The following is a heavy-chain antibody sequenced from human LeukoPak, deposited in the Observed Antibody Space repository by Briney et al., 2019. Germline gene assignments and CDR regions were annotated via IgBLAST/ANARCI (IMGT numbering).Heavy chain of an antibody. D-gene: IGHD2-15*01. J-gene: IGHJ4*02. CDR2: INTDGVST. V-gene: IGHV3-74*01. Sequence: GGSLRLSCAASGFTFSSYWMHWVRQAPGKGLVWVSRINTDGVSTTYADSVKGRFTISRDNAKNTLYLQMNSLRAEDTAVYYCARALVAPYYFDYWGQGALVTVSS. CDR1: GFTFSSYW. CDR3: ARALVAPYYFDY.